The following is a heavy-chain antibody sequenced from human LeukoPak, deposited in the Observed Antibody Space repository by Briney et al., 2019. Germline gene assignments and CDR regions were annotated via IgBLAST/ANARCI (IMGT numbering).Heavy chain of an antibody. Sequence: SETLSLTCTVSGGSISSSSYYWGWIRQPPGKGLEWIGSIYYSGSPYYNPSLKSRVTISVDTSKNQFSLKLSSVTAADTAVYYCARQSRSLSGRGWFDPWGQGTLVTVSS. CDR1: GGSISSSSYY. V-gene: IGHV4-39*01. CDR2: IYYSGSP. D-gene: IGHD3-10*01. J-gene: IGHJ5*02. CDR3: ARQSRSLSGRGWFDP.